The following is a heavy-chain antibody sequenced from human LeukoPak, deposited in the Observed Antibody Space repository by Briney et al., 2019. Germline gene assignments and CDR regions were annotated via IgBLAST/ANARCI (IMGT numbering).Heavy chain of an antibody. CDR3: ARGSRDSDY. Sequence: PSETLSLTCAVYGGSFSGYYWSWIRQPPGKGLEWIGEINHSGSTNYNPSLKSRVTISVDTSKNQFSLKLSSVTAADTAVYYCARGSRDSDYWGQGTLVTVSS. J-gene: IGHJ4*02. CDR2: INHSGST. CDR1: GGSFSGYY. V-gene: IGHV4-34*01.